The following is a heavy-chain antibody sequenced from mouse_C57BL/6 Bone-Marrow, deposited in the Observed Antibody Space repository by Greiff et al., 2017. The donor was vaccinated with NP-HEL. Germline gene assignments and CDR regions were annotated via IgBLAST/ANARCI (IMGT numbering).Heavy chain of an antibody. Sequence: VQLQQSGAELVKPGASVKISCKASGYAFSSYWMNWVKQRPGKGLEWIGQIYPGDGDTNYNGKFKGKATLTADKSSSTAYMQLSILTSEDSAVYFCARDDGYYWYFDVWGTGTTVTVSS. CDR1: GYAFSSYW. V-gene: IGHV1-80*01. J-gene: IGHJ1*03. D-gene: IGHD2-3*01. CDR2: IYPGDGDT. CDR3: ARDDGYYWYFDV.